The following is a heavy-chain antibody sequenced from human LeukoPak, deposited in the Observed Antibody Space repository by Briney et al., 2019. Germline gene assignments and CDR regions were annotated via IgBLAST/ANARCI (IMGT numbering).Heavy chain of an antibody. V-gene: IGHV3-23*01. D-gene: IGHD5-18*01. J-gene: IGHJ4*02. CDR1: GFTLSSYA. Sequence: PGGSLRLSCAASGFTLSSYAMSWVRQAPGKGLEWVSGISGSGGSTYYADSVKGRFTISRDNSKNTLYLQMNSLRAEDTAVYYCASFTAPLFYWGQGNLVTVSS. CDR2: ISGSGGST. CDR3: ASFTAPLFY.